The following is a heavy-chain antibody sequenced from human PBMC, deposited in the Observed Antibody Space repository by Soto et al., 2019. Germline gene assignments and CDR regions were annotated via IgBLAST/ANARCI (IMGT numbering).Heavy chain of an antibody. D-gene: IGHD3-3*01. V-gene: IGHV3-48*03. CDR2: ISSSGSTI. J-gene: IGHJ4*02. CDR1: GFSFSIYE. Sequence: EVQLVESGGGLVQPGGSLGLSCAASGFSFSIYEMNWVRQAPGKGLEWVSYISSSGSTIYYADSVKGRFTISRDNAKNSLYLQMNSLRAEDTAVYYCARRGEWLPTLDYWGQGTLVTVSS. CDR3: ARRGEWLPTLDY.